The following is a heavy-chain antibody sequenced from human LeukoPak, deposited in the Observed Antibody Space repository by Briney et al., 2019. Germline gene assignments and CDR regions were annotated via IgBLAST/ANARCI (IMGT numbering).Heavy chain of an antibody. CDR2: IYDTGST. V-gene: IGHV4-59*01. D-gene: IGHD3-10*01. CDR1: GGSMRSYY. CDR3: ARGGDTWFY. J-gene: IGHJ4*02. Sequence: SETPSLTCTVSGGSMRSYYWAWIRQSPGKGLEWIGHIYDTGSTNYNPSLKSRVTISGDTSKNQFSLKLNSLTAADTAVYYCARGGDTWFYWGQGTLVTVSS.